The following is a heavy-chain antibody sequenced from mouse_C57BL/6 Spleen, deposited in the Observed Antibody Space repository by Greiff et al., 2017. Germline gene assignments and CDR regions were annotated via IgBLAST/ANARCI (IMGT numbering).Heavy chain of an antibody. CDR3: ARADAGYYGGFFDY. D-gene: IGHD2-3*01. J-gene: IGHJ2*01. CDR2: ILPGSGST. CDR1: GYTFTGYW. Sequence: QVQLQQSGAELMKPGASVKLSCKATGYTFTGYWIEWVKQRPGHGLEWIGEILPGSGSTNYNEKFKGKATFTADTSSNTAYMQLRILTTEDAAIYYCARADAGYYGGFFDYWGQGTTLTVSS. V-gene: IGHV1-9*01.